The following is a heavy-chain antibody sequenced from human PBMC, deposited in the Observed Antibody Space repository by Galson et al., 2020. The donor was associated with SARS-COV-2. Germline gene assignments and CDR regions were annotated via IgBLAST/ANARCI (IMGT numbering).Heavy chain of an antibody. D-gene: IGHD3-3*01. CDR1: GFTISGSW. J-gene: IGHJ3*01. CDR2: IKNDGSEA. Sequence: GGSLILSCEASGFTISGSWMNWVRQAPGKGLEWLAHIKNDGSEAYYVDSVRGRFTISRDNTKNSLYLQMNNLRVEDTAVYYCTAGHYSLWGQGTTVTVSS. CDR3: TAGHYSL. V-gene: IGHV3-7*01.